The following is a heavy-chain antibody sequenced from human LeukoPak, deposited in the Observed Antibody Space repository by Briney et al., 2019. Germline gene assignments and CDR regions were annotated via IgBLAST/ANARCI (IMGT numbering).Heavy chain of an antibody. Sequence: SETLSLTCTVSGASISSGSYYWHWLRQPAGKGLEWIGRIYTSGSTNYSPSLKSRVTISVDTSKNQFSLKLSSVTAADTAVYYCARSDYGDYNDYWGQGTLVTVSS. D-gene: IGHD4-17*01. CDR1: GASISSGSYY. CDR2: IYTSGST. J-gene: IGHJ4*02. CDR3: ARSDYGDYNDY. V-gene: IGHV4-61*02.